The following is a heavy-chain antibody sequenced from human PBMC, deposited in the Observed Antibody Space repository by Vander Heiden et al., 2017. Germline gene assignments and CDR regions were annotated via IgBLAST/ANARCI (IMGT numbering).Heavy chain of an antibody. V-gene: IGHV3-23*01. D-gene: IGHD5-12*01. CDR1: GFTFRSYA. CDR2: ISGSCGST. CDR3: AKGYDYEGGYYFDY. Sequence: EVQLLESGGGLVQPGGSLRLSCAASGFTFRSYAMSWALQAPGKGLEWVSAISGSCGSTYYADSVKGRFTISRDNSKNTLYLQMNSLRAEDTAVYYCAKGYDYEGGYYFDYWGQGTLVTVSS. J-gene: IGHJ4*02.